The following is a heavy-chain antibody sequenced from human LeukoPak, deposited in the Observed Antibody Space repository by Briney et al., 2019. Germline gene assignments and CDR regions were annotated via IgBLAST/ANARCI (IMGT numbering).Heavy chain of an antibody. CDR1: GFTFSSYG. J-gene: IGHJ3*02. CDR2: IWYDGSNK. D-gene: IGHD3-10*01. CDR3: ARDGSELWFGEVDAFDI. V-gene: IGHV3-33*01. Sequence: PGRSLRLSCAASGFTFSSYGMHWVRQAPGKGLEWVAVIWYDGSNKYYADSVKGRFTISRDNSKNTLYLQMNSLRAEDTAVYYCARDGSELWFGEVDAFDIWGQGTMVTVSS.